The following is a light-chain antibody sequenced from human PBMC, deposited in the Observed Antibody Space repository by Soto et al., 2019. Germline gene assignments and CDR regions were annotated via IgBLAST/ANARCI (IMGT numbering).Light chain of an antibody. CDR1: SSDVGRYSY. CDR3: CSYAGTYTGV. J-gene: IGLJ1*01. Sequence: QSALTQPRSVSGSPGQSVSISCTGTSSDVGRYSYVSWYQRHPGKAPKLMIYDVSERPSGVPDRFSGSKSGNTASLTISGLQAEDEADYYCCSYAGTYTGVFGTGTKVTVL. V-gene: IGLV2-11*01. CDR2: DVS.